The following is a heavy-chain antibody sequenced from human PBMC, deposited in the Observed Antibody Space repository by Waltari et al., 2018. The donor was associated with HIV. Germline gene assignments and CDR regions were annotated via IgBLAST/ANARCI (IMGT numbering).Heavy chain of an antibody. CDR3: ARHQEVRGYTVEY. Sequence: QLQLQESGPGLVKPSETLSLTCAVSGGSISSVHPYWGWIRQPPGKGLEWIGTIYDTGRTDYNPSLRSRVTISVDTSKNQFSLRLTSVTAIDTAVYFCARHQEVRGYTVEYWGQGTLVTVSS. D-gene: IGHD5-18*01. V-gene: IGHV4-39*01. CDR1: GGSISSVHPY. CDR2: IYDTGRT. J-gene: IGHJ4*02.